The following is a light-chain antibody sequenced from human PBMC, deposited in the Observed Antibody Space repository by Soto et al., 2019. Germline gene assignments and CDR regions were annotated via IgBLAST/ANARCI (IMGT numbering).Light chain of an antibody. V-gene: IGLV1-44*01. Sequence: QSVLTQPPSASGTPGQRVTISCSGSSSNIGSNTVNWYQQLPGTAPKLLIYSNNQRPSGVPDRFSGSKSGTSASLAISGLQSGEEADYYCAAWDDSLNGSYVFGTGTKLTVL. J-gene: IGLJ1*01. CDR2: SNN. CDR1: SSNIGSNT. CDR3: AAWDDSLNGSYV.